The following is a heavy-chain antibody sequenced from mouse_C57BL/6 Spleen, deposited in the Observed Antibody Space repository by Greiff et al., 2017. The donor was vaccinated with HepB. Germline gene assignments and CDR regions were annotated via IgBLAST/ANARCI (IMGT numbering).Heavy chain of an antibody. D-gene: IGHD1-1*01. CDR2: FHPYNDDT. V-gene: IGHV1-47*01. CDR3: ARGVYNYGSSYGRYFDV. CDR1: GYTFTTYP. Sequence: QVQLQQSGAELVKPGASVKMSCKASGYTFTTYPIEWMKQNHGKSLEWIGNFHPYNDDTKYNEKFKGKATLTVEKSSRTVYLELSRLTSDDSAVYYCARGVYNYGSSYGRYFDVWGTGTTVTVSS. J-gene: IGHJ1*03.